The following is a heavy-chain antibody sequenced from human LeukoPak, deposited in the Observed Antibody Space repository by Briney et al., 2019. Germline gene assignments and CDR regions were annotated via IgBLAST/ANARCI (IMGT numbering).Heavy chain of an antibody. J-gene: IGHJ3*02. CDR2: ISGSGGST. Sequence: QTGGSLRLSCAASGFTFSSHVMSWVRQAPGKGLEWVSGISGSGGSTYYADSVKGRFTISRDNSENTLYLQMNSLRAEDTAVYYCARDARSGSYLVPLDDAFDIWGQGTMVTVSS. CDR1: GFTFSSHV. V-gene: IGHV3-23*01. D-gene: IGHD1-26*01. CDR3: ARDARSGSYLVPLDDAFDI.